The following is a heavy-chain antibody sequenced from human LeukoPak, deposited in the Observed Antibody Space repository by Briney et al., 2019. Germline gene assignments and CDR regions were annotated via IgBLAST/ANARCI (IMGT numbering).Heavy chain of an antibody. CDR2: MNLDGSEK. V-gene: IGHV3-7*01. Sequence: GGSRRLSCAASGFTFTSHWMSWVRQAPGKGLEWVARMNLDGSEKYYVDSVKGRFTISRDNARTSLYLETNSLRAEDTAVYYCARDATYCTNGVCYTRFDYWGQGTLVTVSS. CDR3: ARDATYCTNGVCYTRFDY. D-gene: IGHD2-8*01. J-gene: IGHJ4*02. CDR1: GFTFTSHW.